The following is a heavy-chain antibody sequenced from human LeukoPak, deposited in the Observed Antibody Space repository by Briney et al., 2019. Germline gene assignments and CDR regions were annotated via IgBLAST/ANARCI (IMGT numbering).Heavy chain of an antibody. J-gene: IGHJ4*02. CDR1: GYTFTSYG. CDR2: ISAYNGNT. CDR3: ARAGEGGYSYGPFDY. Sequence: GASVKVSCKASGYTFTSYGISWVRQAPGQGLEWMGWISAYNGNTNYAQKLQGRVTMTTDTSTSTAYMELRSLRSDDTAVYYCARAGEGGYSYGPFDYWGQGTLVTVFS. D-gene: IGHD5-18*01. V-gene: IGHV1-18*01.